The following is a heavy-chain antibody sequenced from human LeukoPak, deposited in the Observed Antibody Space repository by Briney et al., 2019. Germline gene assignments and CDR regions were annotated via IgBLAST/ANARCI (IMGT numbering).Heavy chain of an antibody. V-gene: IGHV1-8*03. CDR3: ARAQLPSGSYRYASYDY. Sequence: ASVRVSCKASGYTFTSYDINWVRQATGQGLEWMGWMNPNSGNTGYAQKFQGRVTITRNTSISTAYMELSSLRSEDTAVYYCARAQLPSGSYRYASYDYWGQGTLVTVSS. CDR2: MNPNSGNT. D-gene: IGHD1-26*01. CDR1: GYTFTSYD. J-gene: IGHJ4*02.